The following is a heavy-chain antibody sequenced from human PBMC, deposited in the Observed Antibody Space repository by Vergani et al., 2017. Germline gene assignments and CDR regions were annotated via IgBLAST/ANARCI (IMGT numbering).Heavy chain of an antibody. CDR2: TWYDGNNK. V-gene: IGHV3-33*01. CDR1: GFTFNQYS. J-gene: IGHJ5*02. CDR3: ARDLRLLYNRFDP. D-gene: IGHD1-14*01. Sequence: QVQLVESGGGVVQRGRSLRLSCAASGFTFNQYSMHWVRQAPGKGLEWVAVTWYDGNNKQYADSVKGRFTISRDNSKSTMYLQMNSLRDEDTGVYYCARDLRLLYNRFDPWGQGTLVTVSS.